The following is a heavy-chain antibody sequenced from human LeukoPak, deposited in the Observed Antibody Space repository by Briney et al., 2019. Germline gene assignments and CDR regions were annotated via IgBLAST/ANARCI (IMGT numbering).Heavy chain of an antibody. D-gene: IGHD3-22*01. CDR2: IYISGST. CDR1: GGSFSSYY. V-gene: IGHV4-4*07. Sequence: SETLSLTCTVSGGSFSSYYWNWIRQPAGKGLEWIGRIYISGSTDYNPSLKSRVTMSVDTSKNQFSLKLSSVTAADTAVYYCARGRGYYQDHWGQGTLVTVSS. CDR3: ARGRGYYQDH. J-gene: IGHJ4*02.